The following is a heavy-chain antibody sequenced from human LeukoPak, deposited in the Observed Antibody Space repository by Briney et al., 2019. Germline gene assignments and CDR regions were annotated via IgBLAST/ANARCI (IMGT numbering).Heavy chain of an antibody. V-gene: IGHV3-53*01. CDR2: IYTGGGR. J-gene: IGHJ4*02. CDR3: ATGIDY. CDR1: GFIDSSYY. Sequence: PGGSLRLSCAASGFIDSSYYMNWVRQAPGKDLEWVSVIYTGGGRYYADCVRGRFTITRDTSKNMVFLQMNSLRVEDTAVYYCATGIDYWGRGTPVTVSS.